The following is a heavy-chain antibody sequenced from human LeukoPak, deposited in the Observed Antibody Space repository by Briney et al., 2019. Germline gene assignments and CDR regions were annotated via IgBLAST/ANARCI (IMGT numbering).Heavy chain of an antibody. CDR3: ARDQGGDGYNFFFY. D-gene: IGHD5-24*01. CDR1: GFTVSSNY. J-gene: IGHJ4*02. V-gene: IGHV3-66*01. Sequence: GGSLRLSCAASGFTVSSNYMSWVRQAPGKGLEWVSVIYSGGSTYYAHSVKGRFTISRDNSKNTLYLQMNSLRAEDTTVYYCARDQGGDGYNFFFYWGQGTLVTVSS. CDR2: IYSGGST.